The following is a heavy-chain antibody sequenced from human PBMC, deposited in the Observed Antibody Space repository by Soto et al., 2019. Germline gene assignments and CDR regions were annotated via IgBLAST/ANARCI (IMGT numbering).Heavy chain of an antibody. D-gene: IGHD3-9*01. V-gene: IGHV4-34*01. J-gene: IGHJ5*02. CDR2: INHSGST. CDR1: GGSFSGYY. Sequence: SETLSLTCAVYGGSFSGYYWSWIRQPPGKGLEWIGEINHSGSTNYNPSLKSRVTISVDTSKNQFSLKLSSVTAADTAVYYCARYRRYDILTGYYTTSANWFDPWGQGTLVTVSS. CDR3: ARYRRYDILTGYYTTSANWFDP.